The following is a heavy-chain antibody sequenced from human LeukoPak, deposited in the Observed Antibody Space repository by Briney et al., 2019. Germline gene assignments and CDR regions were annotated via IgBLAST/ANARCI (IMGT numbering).Heavy chain of an antibody. CDR2: INSNSGGT. D-gene: IGHD1-26*01. J-gene: IGHJ6*02. V-gene: IGHV1-2*02. Sequence: ASVKVSCKASGYTLTDYYMHWVRQAPGQGLEWMGWINSNSGGTNYAQKFQGRVTMTRDTSISTAYMELSRLTSDDTAVYYCARILNGIGASSKSNGMDVWGQGTTVTVSS. CDR3: ARILNGIGASSKSNGMDV. CDR1: GYTLTDYY.